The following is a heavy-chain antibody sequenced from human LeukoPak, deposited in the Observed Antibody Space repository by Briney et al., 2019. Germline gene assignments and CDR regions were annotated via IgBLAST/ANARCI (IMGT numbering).Heavy chain of an antibody. CDR1: GGSFSGYY. CDR2: INHSGST. D-gene: IGHD2-2*01. V-gene: IGHV4-34*01. CDR3: ARGPPRGYCSSTSCRNGYGMDV. Sequence: SETLSLTCAVYGGSFSGYYWSWIRQPPGKGLEWIGEINHSGSTNYNPSLKSRVTISVDTSKNQFSLKLSSVTAADTAVYYCARGPPRGYCSSTSCRNGYGMDVWGQGTTVTVPS. J-gene: IGHJ6*02.